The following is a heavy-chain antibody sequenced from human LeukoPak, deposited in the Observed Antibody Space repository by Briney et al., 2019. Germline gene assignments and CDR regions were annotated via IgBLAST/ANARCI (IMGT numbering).Heavy chain of an antibody. D-gene: IGHD3-22*01. Sequence: SETLSLTCTVSGDSINSYYWSWIRQPPGKGLEWIGYIYYSGSTKYNPSLKSRVTISVDTSKNQFSLKLSSVTAADTAKYYCAREYYYDSSGYYLDYWGQGTLVTVSS. CDR3: AREYYYDSSGYYLDY. CDR1: GDSINSYY. CDR2: IYYSGST. J-gene: IGHJ4*02. V-gene: IGHV4-59*01.